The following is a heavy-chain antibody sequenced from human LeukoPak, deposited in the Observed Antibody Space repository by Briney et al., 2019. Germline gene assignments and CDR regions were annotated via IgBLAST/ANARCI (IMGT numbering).Heavy chain of an antibody. D-gene: IGHD5-12*01. CDR1: GGSFSGYY. J-gene: IGHJ4*02. CDR2: INHSGST. CDR3: ARGYGWLRFFDY. V-gene: IGHV4-34*01. Sequence: SETLSLTCAVYGGSFSGYYWSWIRQPPGKGLEWIGEINHSGSTNYNPSLKSRVTISVDTSKNQFSLKLSSVTAADTAVYYCARGYGWLRFFDYWGQGTLVTVSS.